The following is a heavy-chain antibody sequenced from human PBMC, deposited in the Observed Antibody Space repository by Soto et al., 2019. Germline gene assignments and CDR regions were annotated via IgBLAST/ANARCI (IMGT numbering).Heavy chain of an antibody. J-gene: IGHJ5*02. CDR1: GYTFISHA. Sequence: QVQLVQSGGEVKKPGASVKVSCKASGYTFISHAITWVRQAPGQGLEWMGWISGYNGDKNYAQDLQGRVTITTDTSTSNAYMEMRSLRSDDTAVYYCARSKRYCSGGSCYWNWFDPWGQGTLVTVSS. D-gene: IGHD2-15*01. CDR3: ARSKRYCSGGSCYWNWFDP. V-gene: IGHV1-18*01. CDR2: ISGYNGDK.